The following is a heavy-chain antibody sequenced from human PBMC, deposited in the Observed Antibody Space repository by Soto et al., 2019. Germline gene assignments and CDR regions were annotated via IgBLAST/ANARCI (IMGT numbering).Heavy chain of an antibody. J-gene: IGHJ4*02. CDR3: TRYTTSTGDFDY. V-gene: IGHV4-39*01. CDR1: GGSISSNSYY. D-gene: IGHD6-6*01. CDR2: IYYSGST. Sequence: QLQLQESGPGLVKPSETLSLTCTVSGGSISSNSYYWGWIRQPPGKGLEWIGIIYYSGSTYYNPSLKSRVTISVDTSKNQFSLKLSSVTAADTAVYYCTRYTTSTGDFDYWGQGTLVTVSS.